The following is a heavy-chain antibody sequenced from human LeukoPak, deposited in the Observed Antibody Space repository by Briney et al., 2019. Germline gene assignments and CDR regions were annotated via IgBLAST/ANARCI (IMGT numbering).Heavy chain of an antibody. V-gene: IGHV4-34*01. Sequence: SETLSLTCAVYGGSFSGYYWSWIRQPPGKGLEWIGEINHSGSTNYNPSLKSRVTISVDTSKNQFSLELSSVTAADTAVYYCARGKPRITPSSSWYVGSSWFDPWGQGTLVTVSS. J-gene: IGHJ5*02. D-gene: IGHD6-13*01. CDR2: INHSGST. CDR1: GGSFSGYY. CDR3: ARGKPRITPSSSWYVGSSWFDP.